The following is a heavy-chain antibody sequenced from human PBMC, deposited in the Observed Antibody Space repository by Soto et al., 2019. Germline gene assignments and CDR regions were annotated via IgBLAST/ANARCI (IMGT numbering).Heavy chain of an antibody. D-gene: IGHD2-2*02. CDR3: ARSRTYCSSTSCYMYWFDP. CDR1: GYTFTSYA. J-gene: IGHJ5*02. Sequence: GASVKVSCKASGYTFTSYAMHWVRQAPGQRLEWMGWINAGNGNTKYSQKFQGRVTITRDTSASTAYMELSSLRSEDTAVYYCARSRTYCSSTSCYMYWFDPWGQGTLVTVSS. CDR2: INAGNGNT. V-gene: IGHV1-3*01.